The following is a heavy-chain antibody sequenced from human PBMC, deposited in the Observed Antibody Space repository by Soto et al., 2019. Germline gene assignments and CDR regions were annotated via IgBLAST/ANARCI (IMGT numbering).Heavy chain of an antibody. J-gene: IGHJ4*02. Sequence: QVQLVESGGGVVQPGRSLRLSCAASGFTFSSYGMHWVRQAPGKGLEWVAVISYDGSNKYYADSVKGRFTIPRDNSKAKLYLQMNSLRAEDTAVYYCAKDKLAVAVAAPFDYWGQGTLVTVSS. CDR1: GFTFSSYG. CDR3: AKDKLAVAVAAPFDY. V-gene: IGHV3-30*18. D-gene: IGHD6-19*01. CDR2: ISYDGSNK.